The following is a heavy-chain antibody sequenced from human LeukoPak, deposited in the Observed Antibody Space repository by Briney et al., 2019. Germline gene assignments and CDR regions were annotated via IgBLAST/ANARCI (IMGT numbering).Heavy chain of an antibody. Sequence: GGSLRLSCAASGLTFSNAWMSWVRQAPGKGLEWVGRIKSKTDGGTTDYAAPVKCIFTISRDDSKNTLYLQMNSLKTEDTAVYYCTTDHTYYYDSSGYYYDYWGQGTLVTVSS. CDR2: IKSKTDGGTT. J-gene: IGHJ4*02. CDR1: GLTFSNAW. V-gene: IGHV3-15*01. D-gene: IGHD3-22*01. CDR3: TTDHTYYYDSSGYYYDY.